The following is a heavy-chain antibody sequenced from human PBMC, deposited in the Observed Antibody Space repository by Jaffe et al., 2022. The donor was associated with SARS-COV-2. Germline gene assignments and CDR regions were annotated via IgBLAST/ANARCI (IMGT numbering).Heavy chain of an antibody. CDR3: ASGWVVGKRWLRGGYFDY. CDR1: GFTFSSYA. V-gene: IGHV3-23*01. CDR2: ISGSGGST. Sequence: EVQLLESGGGLVQPGGSLRLSCAASGFTFSSYAMSWVRQAPGKGLEWVSAISGSGGSTYYADSVKGRFTISRDNSKNTLYLQMNSLRAEDTAVYYCASGWVVGKRWLRGGYFDYWGQGTLVTVSS. D-gene: IGHD5-12*01. J-gene: IGHJ4*02.